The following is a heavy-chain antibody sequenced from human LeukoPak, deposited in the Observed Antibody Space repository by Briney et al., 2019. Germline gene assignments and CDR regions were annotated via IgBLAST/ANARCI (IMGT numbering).Heavy chain of an antibody. D-gene: IGHD3-3*01. J-gene: IGHJ4*02. V-gene: IGHV3-23*01. CDR2: ILGGGDTT. Sequence: GGSLRLSCAASGFTFNYYAMNWVRQAPGKGLEWVSAILGGGDTTSYADSVKGRFTISRDNSKNTLYLQMNSLRAEDTAVYYCAKDRRDDFWSLYYFDYWGQGTLVTVSS. CDR3: AKDRRDDFWSLYYFDY. CDR1: GFTFNYYA.